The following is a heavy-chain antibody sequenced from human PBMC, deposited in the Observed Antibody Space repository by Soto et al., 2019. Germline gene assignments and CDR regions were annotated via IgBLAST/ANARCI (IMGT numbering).Heavy chain of an antibody. V-gene: IGHV3-23*01. CDR2: ISGGGDRT. J-gene: IGHJ2*01. CDR1: GFTFINYA. Sequence: EVQLLESGGGLVQPVGSLRLSCVGSGFTFINYAMNWVRQTPGKGLEWVSTISGGGDRTFDADTVKGRFTIYRDNSKNTVNLQMNSLRADDTAVYYCARKVLGSTSRPDWWYFDLWGRGTLVTVSS. D-gene: IGHD2-2*01. CDR3: ARKVLGSTSRPDWWYFDL.